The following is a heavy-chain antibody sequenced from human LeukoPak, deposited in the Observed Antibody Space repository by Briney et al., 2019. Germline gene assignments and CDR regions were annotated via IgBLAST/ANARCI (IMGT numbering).Heavy chain of an antibody. CDR3: ARGRIAVAAYNWFDH. Sequence: GGSLRLSCAASGFTFSSYAMHWVRQAPGKGLEYVSAISSNGGSTYYANSVKGRFTISRDNSKNTLYLQMGSLRAEDMAVYYCARGRIAVAAYNWFDHWGQGTLLTVSS. CDR2: ISSNGGST. CDR1: GFTFSSYA. D-gene: IGHD6-19*01. V-gene: IGHV3-64*01. J-gene: IGHJ5*02.